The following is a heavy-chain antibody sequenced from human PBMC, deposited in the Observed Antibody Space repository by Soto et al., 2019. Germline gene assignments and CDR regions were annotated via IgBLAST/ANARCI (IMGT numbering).Heavy chain of an antibody. CDR2: ISTTASYT. V-gene: IGHV3-11*06. CDR1: GFTFSDYF. CDR3: ARLFYSSSSWVGY. D-gene: IGHD6-6*01. J-gene: IGHJ4*02. Sequence: GGSLRLSCAASGFTFSDYFMSWIRQAPGKGLEWVSYISTTASYTNYADSVKGRFTISRDNAKNSLYLQMNSLRAEDTAIYYCARLFYSSSSWVGYWGQGTQVTVSS.